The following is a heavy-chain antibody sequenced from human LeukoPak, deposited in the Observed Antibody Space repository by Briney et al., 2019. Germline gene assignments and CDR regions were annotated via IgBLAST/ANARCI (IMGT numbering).Heavy chain of an antibody. V-gene: IGHV4-39*07. D-gene: IGHD6-13*01. CDR1: GGSISSSSYY. CDR2: IYYSGST. CDR3: ARDPSYSSSLPFDY. Sequence: SETLSLTCTVSGGSISSSSYYWGWIRQPPGKGLGWIGSIYYSGSTYYNPSLKSRVTISVDTSKNQFSLKLSSVTAADTAVYYCARDPSYSSSLPFDYWGQGTLVTVSS. J-gene: IGHJ4*02.